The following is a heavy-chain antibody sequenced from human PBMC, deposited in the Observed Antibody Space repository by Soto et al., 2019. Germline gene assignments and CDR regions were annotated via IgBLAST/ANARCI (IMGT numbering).Heavy chain of an antibody. CDR1: GFTFDDYA. CDR2: ISWNSGSI. Sequence: SLRLSCAASGFTFDDYAMHWVRQAPGKGLEWVSGISWNSGSIGYADSVKGRFTISRDNAKNSLYLQMNSLRAEDTALYYCAKPIAARPVYYYGMDVWGQGTTVTVSS. CDR3: AKPIAARPVYYYGMDV. V-gene: IGHV3-9*01. D-gene: IGHD6-6*01. J-gene: IGHJ6*02.